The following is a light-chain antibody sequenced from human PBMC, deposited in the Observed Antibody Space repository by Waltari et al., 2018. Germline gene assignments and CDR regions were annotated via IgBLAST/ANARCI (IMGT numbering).Light chain of an antibody. CDR1: NSTFRAGSD. Sequence: QSVLTHPPSMYGAPGQPVIIPCTGGNSTFRAGSDVHVYQQFPGTSPTLLIFVNTNRPSGVPGRFSGSKSGPSASLAIAGLQSEDEAVYYCQSFDSSLSASVFGGGTKLTVL. CDR2: VNT. V-gene: IGLV1-40*01. J-gene: IGLJ3*02. CDR3: QSFDSSLSASV.